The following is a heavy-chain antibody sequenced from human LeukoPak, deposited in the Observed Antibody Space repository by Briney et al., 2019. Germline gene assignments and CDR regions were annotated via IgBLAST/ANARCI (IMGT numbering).Heavy chain of an antibody. J-gene: IGHJ4*02. CDR3: AKDKDIVATEFDY. CDR1: GFTFSTYT. D-gene: IGHD5-12*01. V-gene: IGHV3-23*01. CDR2: IGGDGGGGT. Sequence: GGSLRLSCAASGFTFSTYTMAWVRQAPGGGPEWVSGIGGDGGGGTFYADSVRGRFAISRDNSKSTLYLQMSSLRVEDTAVYYCAKDKDIVATEFDYWGQGTLVTVSS.